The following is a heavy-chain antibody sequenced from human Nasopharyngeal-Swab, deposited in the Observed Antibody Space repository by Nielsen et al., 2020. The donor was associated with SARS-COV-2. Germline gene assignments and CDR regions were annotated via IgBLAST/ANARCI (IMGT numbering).Heavy chain of an antibody. CDR3: ARASLAAAGTQDF. Sequence: GSLRLSCAASGFTFNNYWMHWVRQAPGQGLEWVARVNSDGSRPSYADSVKGRVTLSRDNAKNTLFLQMHSLRAEDTAVYYCARASLAAAGTQDFWGQGTLVTVSS. V-gene: IGHV3-74*01. J-gene: IGHJ4*02. CDR2: VNSDGSRP. D-gene: IGHD6-13*01. CDR1: GFTFNNYW.